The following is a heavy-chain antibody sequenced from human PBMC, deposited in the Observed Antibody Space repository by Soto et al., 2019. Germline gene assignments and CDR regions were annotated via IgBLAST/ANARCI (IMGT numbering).Heavy chain of an antibody. CDR3: AKDISLRGWVYLVVEY. CDR2: INYNSGSV. V-gene: IGHV3-9*01. J-gene: IGHJ4*02. D-gene: IGHD6-13*01. Sequence: EVQLVESGGGWVQPGRSLRLSCAASGFTFDVYAMHWVRQAPGKGLEWVSGINYNSGSVGYADSVKGRFTISRNNAKNSLHLQMNSLRAEDTAVYYCAKDISLRGWVYLVVEYWGQGTLVTVSP. CDR1: GFTFDVYA.